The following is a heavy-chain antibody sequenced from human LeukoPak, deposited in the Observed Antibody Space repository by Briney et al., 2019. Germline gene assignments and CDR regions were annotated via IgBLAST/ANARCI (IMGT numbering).Heavy chain of an antibody. V-gene: IGHV4-59*01. J-gene: IGHJ5*02. D-gene: IGHD4-17*01. CDR3: ARLYGDYA. CDR1: GGSISSYY. Sequence: SETLSLTCTVSGGSISSYYWSWIRQPPRKGLEWIGYIYYSCSTHYNPSLKSLVTISVDTSKNQFSLNLSSVTAADTAVYYCARLYGDYAWGQGTLVTVSS. CDR2: IYYSCST.